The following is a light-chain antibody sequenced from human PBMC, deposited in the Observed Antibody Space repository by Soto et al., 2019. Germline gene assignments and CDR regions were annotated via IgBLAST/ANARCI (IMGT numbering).Light chain of an antibody. Sequence: QLVLTQSPSASAPLGASVRLTCTLTSGHSSYAIAWHQQQPEKGPRFLMKLNSDGTHSKGDGIPDRYSGSSSGAERYLTISSLQSEDEADYYCQTWGTGIHVFGTGTKLTVL. CDR2: LNSDGTH. J-gene: IGLJ1*01. V-gene: IGLV4-69*01. CDR3: QTWGTGIHV. CDR1: SGHSSYA.